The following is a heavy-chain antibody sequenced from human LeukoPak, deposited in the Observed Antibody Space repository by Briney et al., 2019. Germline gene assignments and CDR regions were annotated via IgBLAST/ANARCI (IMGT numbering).Heavy chain of an antibody. D-gene: IGHD6-13*01. J-gene: IGHJ4*02. Sequence: GRSLRLSCVASGSSFSNYAMGWVRQARGRGIEWVAAVSVGTTYYADSAKGRFTISRDNSKNMVYLQMSSLRAEDTAVYYCAKEPTYTASWYVDSWGQGTLVTVSS. V-gene: IGHV3-23*01. CDR1: GSSFSNYA. CDR3: AKEPTYTASWYVDS. CDR2: VSVGTT.